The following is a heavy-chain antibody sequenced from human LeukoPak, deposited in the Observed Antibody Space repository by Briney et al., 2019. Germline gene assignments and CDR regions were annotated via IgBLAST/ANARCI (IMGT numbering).Heavy chain of an antibody. V-gene: IGHV3-30-3*01. CDR1: GFTFVSFA. CDR2: ISYDGSNK. D-gene: IGHD2-15*01. CDR3: ARTPVVAATPGDY. Sequence: GGSWGPSCPAPGFTFVSFAMHWFGQAPGRGLGGGAVISYDGSNKYYADSVKGRFTISRDNSKNTLYLQMNSLRAEDTAVYYCARTPVVAATPGDYWGQGTLVTVSS. J-gene: IGHJ4*02.